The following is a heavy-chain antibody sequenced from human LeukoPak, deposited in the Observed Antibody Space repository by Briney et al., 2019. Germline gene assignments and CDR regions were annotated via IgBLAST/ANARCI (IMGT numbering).Heavy chain of an antibody. CDR2: IQYDGSNK. Sequence: TGGSLRLSCAASGFTLSGYAMHWVRQAPGKGLEWVAFIQYDGSNKYGDSMKGRFTISRDNSKNTLYLQMNSLSAEDTAVYYCARARFYFDYWGQGTLVTVSS. J-gene: IGHJ4*02. V-gene: IGHV3-30*02. CDR3: ARARFYFDY. CDR1: GFTLSGYA.